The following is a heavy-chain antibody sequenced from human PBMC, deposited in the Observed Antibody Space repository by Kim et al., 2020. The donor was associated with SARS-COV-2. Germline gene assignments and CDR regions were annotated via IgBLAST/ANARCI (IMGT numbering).Heavy chain of an antibody. CDR2: IYYSGST. V-gene: IGHV4-30-4*01. Sequence: SETLSLTCTVSGGSISSGDYYWSWIRQPPGKGLEWIGYIYYSGSTYYNPSLKSRVTISVDTSKNQFSLKLSSVTAADTAVYYCARVKLEHLLRSGSAFDIWGQGTMVTVSS. J-gene: IGHJ3*02. D-gene: IGHD1-1*01. CDR1: GGSISSGDYY. CDR3: ARVKLEHLLRSGSAFDI.